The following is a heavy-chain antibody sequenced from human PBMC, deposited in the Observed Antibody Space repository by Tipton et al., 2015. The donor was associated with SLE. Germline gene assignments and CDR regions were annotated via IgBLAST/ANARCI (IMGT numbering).Heavy chain of an antibody. D-gene: IGHD5-24*01. V-gene: IGHV4-34*01. CDR3: ARQEMATIRAFDI. CDR1: GGSFSGYS. Sequence: TLSLTCAVYGGSFSGYSWSLIRQPPGKGLEWIGEINHSGSTSYNPSLKSRVTISVDTSKNQFSLKLSSVTAADTAVYYCARQEMATIRAFDIWGQGTMVTVSS. CDR2: INHSGST. J-gene: IGHJ3*02.